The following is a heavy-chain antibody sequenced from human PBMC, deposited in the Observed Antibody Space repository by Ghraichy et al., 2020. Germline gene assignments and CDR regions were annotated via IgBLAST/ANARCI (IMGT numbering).Heavy chain of an antibody. CDR3: ARDEDVLRYFGRPYYGMDV. CDR2: INAGNGNT. J-gene: IGHJ6*02. Sequence: ASVKVSCKASGYTFTSYAMHWVRQAPGQRLEWMGWINAGNGNTKYSQKFQGRVTITRDTSASTAYMELSSLRSEDTAVYYCARDEDVLRYFGRPYYGMDVWGQGTTVTVSS. V-gene: IGHV1-3*01. CDR1: GYTFTSYA. D-gene: IGHD3-9*01.